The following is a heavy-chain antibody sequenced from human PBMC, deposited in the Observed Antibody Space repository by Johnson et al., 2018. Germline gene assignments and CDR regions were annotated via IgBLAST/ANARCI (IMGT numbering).Heavy chain of an antibody. CDR2: IKRTTDGGTT. CDR3: TTDGYGPV. J-gene: IGHJ6*04. D-gene: IGHD5-18*01. Sequence: VQLVESGGGVVQPGKSLRLSCTASGFTFSSYWMSWVRQAPGKGLEWVGRIKRTTDGGTTDYAAPVKGTFTISRDDSKNTLYLQMNSVKTEDTAVYYCTTDGYGPVWGKGTTVTVSS. CDR1: GFTFSSYW. V-gene: IGHV3-15*01.